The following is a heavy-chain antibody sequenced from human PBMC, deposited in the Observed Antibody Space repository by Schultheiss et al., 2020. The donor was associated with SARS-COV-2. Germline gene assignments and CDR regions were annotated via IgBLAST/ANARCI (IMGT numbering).Heavy chain of an antibody. Sequence: ASVKVSCKASGYTFTGYYMHWVRQAPGQGLEWMGRIIPIFGIANYAQKFQGRVTMTRDTSTSTVYMELSSLRSEDTAVYYCAREAVGAAYDAFDIWGQGTMVTVSS. CDR1: GYTFTGYY. D-gene: IGHD1-26*01. CDR2: IIPIFGIA. V-gene: IGHV1-46*01. J-gene: IGHJ3*02. CDR3: AREAVGAAYDAFDI.